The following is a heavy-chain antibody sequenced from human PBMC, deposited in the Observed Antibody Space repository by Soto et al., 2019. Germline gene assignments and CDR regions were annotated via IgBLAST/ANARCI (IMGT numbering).Heavy chain of an antibody. CDR3: ARGDSSGWGARDYYYYGMDV. V-gene: IGHV3-48*02. D-gene: IGHD6-19*01. Sequence: EVQLVESGGGLVQPGGSLRLSCAASGFTFSSYSMNWVRQAPGKGLEWVSYISSSSSTIYYADSVKGRFTISRDNAKKSLYLQMNSLRDEDTAVYYCARGDSSGWGARDYYYYGMDVWGQGTTVTVSS. J-gene: IGHJ6*02. CDR1: GFTFSSYS. CDR2: ISSSSSTI.